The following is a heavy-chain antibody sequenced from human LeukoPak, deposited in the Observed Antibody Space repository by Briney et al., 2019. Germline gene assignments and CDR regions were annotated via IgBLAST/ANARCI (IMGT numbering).Heavy chain of an antibody. CDR1: GYTFTSYD. D-gene: IGHD1-26*01. J-gene: IGHJ6*03. CDR2: MNPNSGNT. Sequence: ASVKVSCKASGYTFTSYDINWVRQATGQGLEWMGWMNPNSGNTGYAQKFQGRVTMTRNTSISTAYMELSSLRSEGTAVYYCARPSGSFYYYYYMDVWGKGTTVTVSS. CDR3: ARPSGSFYYYYYMDV. V-gene: IGHV1-8*01.